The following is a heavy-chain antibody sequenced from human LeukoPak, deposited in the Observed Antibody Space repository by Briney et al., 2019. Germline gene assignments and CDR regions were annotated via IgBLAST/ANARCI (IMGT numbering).Heavy chain of an antibody. CDR2: ISSSGSTI. D-gene: IGHD3-22*01. CDR3: ARDTYYYDSSGYIIQYFDY. J-gene: IGHJ4*02. V-gene: IGHV3-11*01. Sequence: PGGSLRLSYAASGFTFSDYYMSWIRQAPGKGLEWVSYISSSGSTIYYADSVKGRFTISRDNAKNSLYLQMNSLRAEDTAVYYCARDTYYYDSSGYIIQYFDYWGQGTLVTVSS. CDR1: GFTFSDYY.